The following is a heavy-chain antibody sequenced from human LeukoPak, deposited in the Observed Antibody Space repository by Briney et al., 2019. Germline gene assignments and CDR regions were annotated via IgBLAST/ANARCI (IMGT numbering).Heavy chain of an antibody. CDR1: GGSFSGYY. CDR3: AILGGYSPNWFDP. CDR2: INHSGST. D-gene: IGHD3-22*01. V-gene: IGHV4-34*01. Sequence: SETLSLTCAVYGGSFSGYYWSWIRQPPGKGLEWIGEINHSGSTNYNPSLKSRVTISVDTSKNQFSLKLSSVTAADTAVYYCAILGGYSPNWFDPGGQGTLVTVSA. J-gene: IGHJ5*02.